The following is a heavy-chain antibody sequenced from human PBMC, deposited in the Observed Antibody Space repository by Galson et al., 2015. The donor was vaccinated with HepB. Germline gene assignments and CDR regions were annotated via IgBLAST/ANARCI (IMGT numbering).Heavy chain of an antibody. Sequence: SLRLSCAASGFTFSSYAMHWVRQAPGKGLEWVAVISYDGSNKYYADSVKGRFTIPRDNSKNTLYLQMNSLRAEDTAVYYCARDGGYSYEKGYFDYWGQGTLVTVSS. CDR1: GFTFSSYA. V-gene: IGHV3-30-3*01. CDR2: ISYDGSNK. D-gene: IGHD5-18*01. CDR3: ARDGGYSYEKGYFDY. J-gene: IGHJ4*02.